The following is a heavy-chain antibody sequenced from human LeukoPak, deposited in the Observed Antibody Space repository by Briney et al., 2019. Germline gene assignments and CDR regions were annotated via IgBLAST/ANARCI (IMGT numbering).Heavy chain of an antibody. Sequence: GESPKISCKGSGYSFTSYWIGWVRQMPGKGLEWMGIIYRGDSDTRYSPSFQGQVTISADKSISTAYLQWSSLKASDTAMYYCARRLTTYYYDSSDPGGVPLGAFDIWGQGTMVTVSS. CDR3: ARRLTTYYYDSSDPGGVPLGAFDI. CDR1: GYSFTSYW. J-gene: IGHJ3*02. D-gene: IGHD3-22*01. CDR2: IYRGDSDT. V-gene: IGHV5-51*01.